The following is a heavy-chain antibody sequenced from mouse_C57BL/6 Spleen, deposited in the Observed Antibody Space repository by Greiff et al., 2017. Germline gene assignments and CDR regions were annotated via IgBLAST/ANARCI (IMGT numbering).Heavy chain of an antibody. V-gene: IGHV1-61*01. J-gene: IGHJ4*01. D-gene: IGHD2-1*01. CDR3: ARYGNPEGDYAMDY. Sequence: QVQLQQPGAELVRPGSSVKLSCKASGYTFTSYWMDWVKQRPGQGLEWIGNIYPSDSETHYNQKFKDKATLTVDKSSSTAYMHLRSLTSEDSAVYYCARYGNPEGDYAMDYWGQGTSVTVSS. CDR2: IYPSDSET. CDR1: GYTFTSYW.